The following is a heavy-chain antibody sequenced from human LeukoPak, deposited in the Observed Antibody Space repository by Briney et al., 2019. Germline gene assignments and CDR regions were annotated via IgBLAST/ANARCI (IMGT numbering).Heavy chain of an antibody. V-gene: IGHV4-59*01. CDR3: ARVAIFGFAFDI. CDR1: GGSISSYY. D-gene: IGHD3-3*01. J-gene: IGHJ3*02. CDR2: IYYSGST. Sequence: SETLSLTCTVSGGSISSYYWSWIRQPPGKGLEWIGYIYYSGSTNYNPSLKSRVTISVDTSKNQFSLKLSSVTAADTAVYYCARVAIFGFAFDIWGQGTMVTVSS.